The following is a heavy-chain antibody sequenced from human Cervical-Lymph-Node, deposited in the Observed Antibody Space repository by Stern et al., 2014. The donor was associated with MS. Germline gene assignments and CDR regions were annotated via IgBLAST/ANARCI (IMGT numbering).Heavy chain of an antibody. D-gene: IGHD4-17*01. Sequence: QVQLQESGPGLVKPSGTLSLTCAVSGVSISSTNWWSWVRQPPGKGLEWIGEIYYSGNTNYNPSLKSRVTISVDKSKNQFSLKLSSVTAADTAVYYCARADFDYGDYVGYFDYWGQGTLVTVSS. CDR2: IYYSGNT. CDR3: ARADFDYGDYVGYFDY. J-gene: IGHJ4*02. CDR1: GVSISSTNW. V-gene: IGHV4-4*02.